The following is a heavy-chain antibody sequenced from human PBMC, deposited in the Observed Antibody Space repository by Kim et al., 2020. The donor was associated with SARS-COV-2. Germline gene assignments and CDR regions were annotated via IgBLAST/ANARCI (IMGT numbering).Heavy chain of an antibody. J-gene: IGHJ6*02. CDR3: AKGRSRRGWMPMDV. CDR1: GFTFSSYA. CDR2: ISGSGGST. D-gene: IGHD5-12*01. Sequence: GGSLRLSCAASGFTFSSYAMSWVRQAPGKGLEWVSAISGSGGSTYYADSVKGRFTISRDNSKNTLYLQMNSLRAEDTAVYYCAKGRSRRGWMPMDVWGQGTTVTVSS. V-gene: IGHV3-23*01.